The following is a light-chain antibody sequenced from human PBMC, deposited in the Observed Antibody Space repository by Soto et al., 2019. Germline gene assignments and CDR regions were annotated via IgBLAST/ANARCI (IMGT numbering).Light chain of an antibody. Sequence: DIQMTQSPSSLSASVGVRVTITCRSSQSISDYVNWYQQKVGKAPNLLIYSASNLQSGVPARFSGSGSGTHFTLTISGLQAEDFATYFCQQSYNTPLTFGGGTKVEIK. J-gene: IGKJ4*01. CDR3: QQSYNTPLT. V-gene: IGKV1-39*01. CDR2: SAS. CDR1: QSISDY.